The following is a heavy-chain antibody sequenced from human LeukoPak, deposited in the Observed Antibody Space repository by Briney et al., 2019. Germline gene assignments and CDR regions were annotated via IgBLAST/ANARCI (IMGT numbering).Heavy chain of an antibody. V-gene: IGHV3-30*02. CDR3: AKYADYYDSSGESNFDY. J-gene: IGHJ4*02. D-gene: IGHD3-22*01. CDR1: GFTFSSYS. Sequence: GGSLRLSCAASGFTFSSYSMNWVRQAPGKGLEWVAFIRYDGSNKYYADSVKGRFTISRDNSKNTLYLQMNSLRAEDTAVYYCAKYADYYDSSGESNFDYWGQGTLVTVSS. CDR2: IRYDGSNK.